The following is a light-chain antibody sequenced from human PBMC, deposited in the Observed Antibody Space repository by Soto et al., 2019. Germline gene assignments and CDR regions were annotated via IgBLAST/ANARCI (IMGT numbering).Light chain of an antibody. CDR1: SSDVGGYNY. CDR3: RSYGGSNNWV. J-gene: IGLJ3*02. V-gene: IGLV2-8*01. CDR2: EVS. Sequence: QSALTQPPSASGSPGQSVTISCTGTSSDVGGYNYVSWYQQHPGKAPKLMIYEVSKRPSGVPDRFSGSKSGNTASLTVSGLQAEDEADYYCRSYGGSNNWVFGGGTQVTVL.